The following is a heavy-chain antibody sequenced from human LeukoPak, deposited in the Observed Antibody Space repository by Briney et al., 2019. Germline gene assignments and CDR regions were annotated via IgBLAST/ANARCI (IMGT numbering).Heavy chain of an antibody. D-gene: IGHD2-2*02. V-gene: IGHV3-30*02. CDR3: AKSCSSTSCYTPPLDY. Sequence: GSLRLSCAASGFTFSSYGMRWVRQAPGKGLEWVAFIRYDGSNKYYADSVKGRFTISSDNSKNTLYLQMNSLRAEDTAVYYCAKSCSSTSCYTPPLDYWGQGTLVTVSS. CDR1: GFTFSSYG. J-gene: IGHJ4*02. CDR2: IRYDGSNK.